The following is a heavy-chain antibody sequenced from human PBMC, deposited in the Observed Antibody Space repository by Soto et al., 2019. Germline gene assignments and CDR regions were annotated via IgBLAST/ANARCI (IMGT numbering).Heavy chain of an antibody. J-gene: IGHJ4*02. CDR1: GFSFRYYF. Sequence: GGSLRLSCAASGFSFRYYFMSWIRQSPGKGLEWVSYIGPYGNSIYYADSVKGRFTISRDDAKKSLYLHMNSLRAEDTAVYYCARDDYTYGVYWGQGSLVTVSS. D-gene: IGHD3-3*01. CDR2: IGPYGNSI. V-gene: IGHV3-11*01. CDR3: ARDDYTYGVY.